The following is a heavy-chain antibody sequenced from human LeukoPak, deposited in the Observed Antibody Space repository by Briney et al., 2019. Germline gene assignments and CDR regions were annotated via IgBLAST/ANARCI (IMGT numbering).Heavy chain of an antibody. CDR1: GGSINSHY. CDR3: VRRDPGLNYFDY. CDR2: IFYTGKN. V-gene: IGHV4-59*08. D-gene: IGHD5-12*01. J-gene: IGHJ4*02. Sequence: SETLSLTCTVSGGSINSHYRGWIRQPPGKGLQWIGDIFYTGKNNYNPSLKSRVTISLDTSKDHLSLHLTSVLAADTAIYYCVRRDPGLNYFDYWGQAILPTVSS.